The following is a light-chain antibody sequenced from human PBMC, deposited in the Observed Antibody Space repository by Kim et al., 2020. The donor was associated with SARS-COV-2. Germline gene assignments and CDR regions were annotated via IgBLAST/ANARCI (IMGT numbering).Light chain of an antibody. Sequence: PGMSVIITCGGNSIGSRGVLWYQQKPGQAPVLVIYYYADRPSGIPDRFSGSNSGSTATLTISRVEDGDEADYYCQVWDTNSDHWVFGGGTQLTVL. CDR3: QVWDTNSDHWV. V-gene: IGLV3-21*04. CDR2: YYA. CDR1: SIGSRG. J-gene: IGLJ3*02.